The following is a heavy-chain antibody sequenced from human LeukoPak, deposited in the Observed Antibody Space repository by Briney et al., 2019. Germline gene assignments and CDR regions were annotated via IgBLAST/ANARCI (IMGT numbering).Heavy chain of an antibody. J-gene: IGHJ3*02. D-gene: IGHD4-17*01. CDR1: GYSISSGYY. Sequence: SETLSLTCAVSGYSISSGYYWGWIRQPPGKGLEWIGSIYHGGSTYYNPSLKSRVTISVDTSKNQFSLKLSSVTAADTAVYYCARDEGYGDGDFDIWGQGTMVTVSS. V-gene: IGHV4-38-2*02. CDR3: ARDEGYGDGDFDI. CDR2: IYHGGST.